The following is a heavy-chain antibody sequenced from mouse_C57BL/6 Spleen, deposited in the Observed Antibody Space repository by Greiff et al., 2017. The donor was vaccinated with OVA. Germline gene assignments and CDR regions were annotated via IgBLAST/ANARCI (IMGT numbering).Heavy chain of an antibody. CDR2: IRSKSSNYAT. CDR3: VRGRLGREGYYFDY. V-gene: IGHV10-3*01. CDR1: GFTFNTYA. Sequence: GGGLVQPKGSLKLSCAASGFTFNTYAMHWVRQAPGKGLEWVARIRSKSSNYATYYADSVKDRFTISRDDSQSMLYLQMNNLKTEDTAMYYGVRGRLGREGYYFDYWGQGTTLTVSS. J-gene: IGHJ2*01. D-gene: IGHD4-1*01.